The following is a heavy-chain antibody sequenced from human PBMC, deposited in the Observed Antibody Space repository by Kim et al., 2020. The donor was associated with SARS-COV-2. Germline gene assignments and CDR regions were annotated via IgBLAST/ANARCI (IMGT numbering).Heavy chain of an antibody. J-gene: IGHJ4*01. D-gene: IGHD3-3*01. CDR1: GGSFSGYY. CDR2: INHSGST. CDR3: ARSTTAKDFWSGYYRFDY. Sequence: SETLSLTCAVYGGSFSGYYWSWIRQPPGKGLEWIGEINHSGSTNYNPSLKSRVTISVDTSKNQFSLKLSSVTAADTAVYYCARSTTAKDFWSGYYRFDY. V-gene: IGHV4-34*01.